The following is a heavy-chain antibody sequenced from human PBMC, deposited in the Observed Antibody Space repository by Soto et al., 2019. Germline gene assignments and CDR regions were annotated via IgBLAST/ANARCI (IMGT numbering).Heavy chain of an antibody. CDR2: IIPIFGTA. CDR3: ASSSAAGYYYYGMDV. D-gene: IGHD6-25*01. V-gene: IGHV1-69*13. J-gene: IGHJ6*02. CDR1: GGTFSSYA. Sequence: SVKVACKASGGTFSSYAISWVRQAPGQGLEWMGGIIPIFGTANYAQKFQGRVTITADESTSTAYMELSSLRSEDTAVYYCASSSAAGYYYYGMDVWGQGTTVTVSS.